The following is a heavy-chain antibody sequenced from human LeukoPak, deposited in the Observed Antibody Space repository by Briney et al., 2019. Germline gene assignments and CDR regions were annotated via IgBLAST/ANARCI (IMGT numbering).Heavy chain of an antibody. V-gene: IGHV1-69*13. CDR3: ARGYGDYGTGVDY. Sequence: SVTVSFKASGGTFSSYAISWVRQAPGQGLEWMGGIIPIFGTANYAQKFQGRVTITADESTSTAYMELSSLRSEDTAVYYCARGYGDYGTGVDYWGQGTLVTVSS. CDR1: GGTFSSYA. CDR2: IIPIFGTA. D-gene: IGHD4-17*01. J-gene: IGHJ4*02.